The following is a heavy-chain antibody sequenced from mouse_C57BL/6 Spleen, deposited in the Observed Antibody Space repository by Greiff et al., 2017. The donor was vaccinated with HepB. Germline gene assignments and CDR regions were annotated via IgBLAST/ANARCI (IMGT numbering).Heavy chain of an antibody. CDR2: IYIGNGYT. CDR1: GYTFTSYG. Sequence: VQLQQSGAELVRPGSSVKMSCKTSGYTFTSYGITWVKQRPGQGLEWIGYIYIGNGYTEYNAKFKGKATLTSDTSSSTAYMQLSILTSEDSAIYFCARWQNYGYSLDDWGQGTTLTVSS. D-gene: IGHD2-2*01. V-gene: IGHV1-58*01. J-gene: IGHJ2*01. CDR3: ARWQNYGYSLDD.